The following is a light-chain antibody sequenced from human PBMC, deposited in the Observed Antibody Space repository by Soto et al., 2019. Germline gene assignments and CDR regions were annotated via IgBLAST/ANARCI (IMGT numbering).Light chain of an antibody. CDR3: SSFTSSGTRV. CDR1: SSDVGGYNY. CDR2: EVS. V-gene: IGLV2-14*01. Sequence: QSALTQPASVSGSPGQSITISCTGTSSDVGGYNYVSWYQQHPGKAPKVMIYEVSNRPPGLSNRCSGSKSGNTASLTISGLQVEDEADSYCSSFTSSGTRVFGTGTKLTVL. J-gene: IGLJ1*01.